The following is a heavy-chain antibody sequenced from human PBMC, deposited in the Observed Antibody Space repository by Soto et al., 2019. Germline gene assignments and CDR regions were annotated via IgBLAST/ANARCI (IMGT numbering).Heavy chain of an antibody. CDR2: IYYSGTT. V-gene: IGHV4-39*01. CDR1: GASISSPSYY. J-gene: IGHJ4*02. Sequence: QLQLQESGPGLVKPSETLSLTCTVSGASISSPSYYWGWIRQSPGKGLEWIGSIYYSGTTHYNPSLKSRVTVSVDTSNMQFSLSLSSVTAADTATYYCVRQQNRPMAGDDWGQGTLVTVSS. D-gene: IGHD6-19*01. CDR3: VRQQNRPMAGDD.